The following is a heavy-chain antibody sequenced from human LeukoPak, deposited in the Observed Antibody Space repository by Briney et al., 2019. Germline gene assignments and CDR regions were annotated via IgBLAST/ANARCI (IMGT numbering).Heavy chain of an antibody. Sequence: PGGSLRLSCAASGFTFSSYAMHWVRQAPGKGLEWVAIIRYDGSNKHYADSVKGRFTISRDNSKNTLYLQMDSLRAEDTAVYYCARDLQYYYYMDVWGKGTTVTVSS. CDR3: ARDLQYYYYMDV. CDR1: GFTFSSYA. J-gene: IGHJ6*03. V-gene: IGHV3-30*02. CDR2: IRYDGSNK.